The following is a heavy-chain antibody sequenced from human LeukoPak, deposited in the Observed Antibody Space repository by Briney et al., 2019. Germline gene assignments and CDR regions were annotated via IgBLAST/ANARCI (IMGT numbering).Heavy chain of an antibody. V-gene: IGHV4-59*08. CDR3: ARHDTNCSSTSCYGEYDY. D-gene: IGHD2-2*01. Sequence: SETLSLTCAVYGGSFSGYYWSWIRQPPGKGLEWIGYIYYSGSTNYNPSLKSRVTISVDTSKNQFSLKLSSVTAADTAVYYCARHDTNCSSTSCYGEYDYWGQGTLVTVSS. CDR2: IYYSGST. J-gene: IGHJ4*02. CDR1: GGSFSGYY.